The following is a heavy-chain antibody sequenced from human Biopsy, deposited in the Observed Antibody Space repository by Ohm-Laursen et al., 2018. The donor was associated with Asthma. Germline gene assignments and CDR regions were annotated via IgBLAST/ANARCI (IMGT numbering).Heavy chain of an antibody. J-gene: IGHJ3*01. D-gene: IGHD3-9*01. CDR2: VNTGNGDT. CDR3: ARTYYDFLTGQVKDVFGA. Sequence: ASVKVSCKASGYNFISFAIHWVRQAPGQRLEWMGWVNTGNGDTKYSQKFQGRVTITRDTSAGTAYMELRSLRSEDTATYYCARTYYDFLTGQVKDVFGAWGQGTMVTVSS. CDR1: GYNFISFA. V-gene: IGHV1-3*04.